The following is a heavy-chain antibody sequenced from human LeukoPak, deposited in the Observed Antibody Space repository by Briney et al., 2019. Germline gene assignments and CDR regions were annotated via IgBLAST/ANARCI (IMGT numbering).Heavy chain of an antibody. CDR2: INPGGST. D-gene: IGHD2-15*01. CDR3: ATRDCSGGACTNFDY. CDR1: GGTFSGYY. Sequence: SETLSLTCAVYGGTFSGYYWSWIRQPPGKGLEWIGEINPGGSTNYNPSLESRLSISVDPSKNQFSLKLSSVTAADTAIYYCATRDCSGGACTNFDYWGQGTLVTVSS. V-gene: IGHV4-34*08. J-gene: IGHJ4*02.